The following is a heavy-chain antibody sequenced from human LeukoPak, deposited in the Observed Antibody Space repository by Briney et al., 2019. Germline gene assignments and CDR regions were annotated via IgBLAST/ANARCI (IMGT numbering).Heavy chain of an antibody. CDR2: INHRGGT. Sequence: SGTLSLTCAVYGESFGDYYWSWIRQSPGKGLEWIGDINHRGGTNYNPSLKSRVTISVDTSKNQFSLKLSSVTAADTAVYYCARVGNPLVTVFAWFDPWGQGTLVTVSS. V-gene: IGHV4-34*01. CDR3: ARVGNPLVTVFAWFDP. D-gene: IGHD3-3*01. CDR1: GESFGDYY. J-gene: IGHJ5*02.